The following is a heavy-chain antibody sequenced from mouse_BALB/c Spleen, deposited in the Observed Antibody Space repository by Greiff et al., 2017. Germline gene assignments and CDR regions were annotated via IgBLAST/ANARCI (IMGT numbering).Heavy chain of an antibody. Sequence: VKLQESGPGLVAPSQSLSITCTVSGFSLTSYGVHWVRQPPGKGLEWLGVIWAGGSTNYNSALMSRLSISKDNSKSQVFLKMNSLQTDDTAMYYCARDHGGYAMDYWGQGTSVTVSS. CDR1: GFSLTSYG. CDR2: IWAGGST. J-gene: IGHJ4*01. CDR3: ARDHGGYAMDY. V-gene: IGHV2-9*02.